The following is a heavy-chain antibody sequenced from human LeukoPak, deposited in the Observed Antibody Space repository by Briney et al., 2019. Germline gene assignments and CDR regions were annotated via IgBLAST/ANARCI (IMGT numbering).Heavy chain of an antibody. D-gene: IGHD4-17*01. V-gene: IGHV3-23*01. CDR3: AKIYGDYDDSEFFDY. Sequence: GGSLRLSCEASGFTFSTYGMSWVRQAPGKGLEWVSAISGSGGSTYYADSVKGRVTISRDNSKNTLYLQVNSLRAEDTAVYYCAKIYGDYDDSEFFDYWGQGTLVTVSS. J-gene: IGHJ4*02. CDR1: GFTFSTYG. CDR2: ISGSGGST.